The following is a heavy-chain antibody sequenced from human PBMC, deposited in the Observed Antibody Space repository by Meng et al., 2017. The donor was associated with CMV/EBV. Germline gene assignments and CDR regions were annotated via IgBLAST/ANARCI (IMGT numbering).Heavy chain of an antibody. J-gene: IGHJ6*02. CDR1: GGSLSAYA. Sequence: SVKVSCKASGGSLSAYATSWVRQAPGQGLEWIGGIIPIPDVTNYAQKFQGRVTITADRSTSTAYLELNSLRSEDTAVYYCSRGHYPQLAPDYYYGLDVWGQGTTVTVSS. CDR3: SRGHYPQLAPDYYYGLDV. D-gene: IGHD1-1*01. CDR2: IIPIPDVT. V-gene: IGHV1-69*10.